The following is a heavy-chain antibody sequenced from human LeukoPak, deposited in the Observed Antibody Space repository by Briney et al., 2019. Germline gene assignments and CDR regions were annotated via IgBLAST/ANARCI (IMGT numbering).Heavy chain of an antibody. V-gene: IGHV1-69*13. D-gene: IGHD3-22*01. CDR3: ARARADGYYDSSGFGY. CDR2: IIPIFGTA. J-gene: IGHJ4*02. Sequence: SVKVSCKASGGTFISYAISWVRQAPGQGLEWMGGIIPIFGTANYAQKFQGRVTITADESTSTAYMELSSLRSEDTVVYYCARARADGYYDSSGFGYWGQGTLVTVSS. CDR1: GGTFISYA.